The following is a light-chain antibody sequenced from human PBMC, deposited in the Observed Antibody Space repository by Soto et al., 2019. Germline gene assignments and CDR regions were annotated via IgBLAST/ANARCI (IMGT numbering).Light chain of an antibody. Sequence: EKVMTQSPATLSVSPGERATLSCRASQSISSELAWYQQRPGQPPRLLIYGASTRATGVPDRFTGSGSGSDFTLTISGLQSEDFAVYYCQQGHNWPLTSGQGTRLEI. J-gene: IGKJ2*01. CDR3: QQGHNWPLT. CDR2: GAS. V-gene: IGKV3-15*01. CDR1: QSISSE.